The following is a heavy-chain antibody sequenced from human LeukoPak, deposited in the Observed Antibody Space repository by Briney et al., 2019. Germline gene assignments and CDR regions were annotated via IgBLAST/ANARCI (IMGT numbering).Heavy chain of an antibody. CDR1: GGSISSSSYY. CDR2: IYYSGST. D-gene: IGHD3-10*01. Sequence: SETLSLTCTVSGGSISSSSYYWGWIRQPPGKGLEWIGSIYYSGSTYYNPSLKSRVTISVDTSKNQFSLKLSSVTAADTAVYYCGYGSGSSDYWGQGTLVTVSS. J-gene: IGHJ4*02. V-gene: IGHV4-39*07. CDR3: GYGSGSSDY.